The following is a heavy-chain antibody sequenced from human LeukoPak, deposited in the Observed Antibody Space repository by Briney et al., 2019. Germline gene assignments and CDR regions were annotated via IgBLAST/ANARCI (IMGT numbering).Heavy chain of an antibody. CDR3: ARQGYDFWSGYSRDYYYYMDV. V-gene: IGHV4-4*09. CDR1: GASISSYY. J-gene: IGHJ6*03. D-gene: IGHD3-3*01. CDR2: IYTSGST. Sequence: SETLSLTCTVSGASISSYYWSWIRQPPGKGLEWIGYIYTSGSTNYNPSLKSRVTISVDTSKNQFSLKLSSVTAADTAVYYCARQGYDFWSGYSRDYYYYMDVWGKGTTVTVSS.